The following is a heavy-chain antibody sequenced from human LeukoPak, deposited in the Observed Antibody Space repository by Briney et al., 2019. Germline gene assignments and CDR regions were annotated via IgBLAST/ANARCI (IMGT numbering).Heavy chain of an antibody. CDR2: INPSGGST. J-gene: IGHJ4*02. D-gene: IGHD2-15*01. V-gene: IGHV1-46*01. Sequence: ASVKVSCKASGYTFTSYYMHWVRQAPGQGLEWMGIINPSGGSTSYAQEFQGRVTMTRDTSTSTVYMELSSLRSEDTAVYYCARDRIRVGYFDYWGQGTLVTVSS. CDR3: ARDRIRVGYFDY. CDR1: GYTFTSYY.